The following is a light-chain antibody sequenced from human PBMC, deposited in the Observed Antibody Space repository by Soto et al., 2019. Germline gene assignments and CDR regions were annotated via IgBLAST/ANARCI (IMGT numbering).Light chain of an antibody. CDR3: CSYAGTYTFV. J-gene: IGLJ1*01. CDR1: SSDVGGYNH. V-gene: IGLV2-11*01. CDR2: DVI. Sequence: QSALTQPRSVSGSPGQSVTISCTGTSSDVGGYNHVSWYQQHPGKAPKLMNYDVIMRPSGVPERFSGSKSGNTASLTISGLQAEDEADYYCCSYAGTYTFVFGTGTKLTVL.